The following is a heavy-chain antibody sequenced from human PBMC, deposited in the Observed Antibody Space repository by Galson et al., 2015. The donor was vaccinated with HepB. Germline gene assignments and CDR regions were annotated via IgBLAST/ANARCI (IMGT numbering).Heavy chain of an antibody. CDR1: GFTFSTHT. CDR2: ISSSGKYI. Sequence: SLRLSCAASGFTFSTHTMNWVRQTPGKGLEWVSFISSSGKYIFYADSVKGRFTVSRDNAKNTLYLQMNSLRAEDTAVYYCARDSPNLEFCGGDCYPPNHDAFDIWGQGTVVTVSS. V-gene: IGHV3-21*06. CDR3: ARDSPNLEFCGGDCYPPNHDAFDI. J-gene: IGHJ3*02. D-gene: IGHD2-21*02.